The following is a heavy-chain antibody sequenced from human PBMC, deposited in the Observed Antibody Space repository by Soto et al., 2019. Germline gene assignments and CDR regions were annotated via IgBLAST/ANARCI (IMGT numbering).Heavy chain of an antibody. CDR1: GGTFSSYA. D-gene: IGHD3-16*01. J-gene: IGHJ6*02. Sequence: QVQLVQSGAEVKKPGSSVKVSCKASGGTFSSYAISWVRQAPGQGLEWMGGIIPILGTANYAQKFQGRVTITADESTSTAYMELSSLRSEDTAVYYCARGPPTYQTFYYYGMDVWGQGTTVTVSS. CDR2: IIPILGTA. CDR3: ARGPPTYQTFYYYGMDV. V-gene: IGHV1-69*12.